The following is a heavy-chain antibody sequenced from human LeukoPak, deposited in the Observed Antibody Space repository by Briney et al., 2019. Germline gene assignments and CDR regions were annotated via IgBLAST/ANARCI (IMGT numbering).Heavy chain of an antibody. V-gene: IGHV1-69*05. CDR1: GGTFSSYA. J-gene: IGHJ6*03. CDR3: ARVARDQPYYYMDV. CDR2: IIPIFGTA. Sequence: GASVKVSCKASGGTFSSYAISWVRQAPGQGLEWMGGIIPIFGTANYAQKFQGGVTITTDESTSTAYMELSSLRFEDTAVYYCARVARDQPYYYMDVWGKGTTVTVSS. D-gene: IGHD2-21*01.